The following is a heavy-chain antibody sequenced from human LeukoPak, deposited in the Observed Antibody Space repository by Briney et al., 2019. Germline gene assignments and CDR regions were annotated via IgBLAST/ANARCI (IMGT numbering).Heavy chain of an antibody. CDR2: IHPNSGGT. Sequence: ASVKLSCKASGYTFTGYYMHWVRQAPGQGLEWMGWIHPNSGGTNYAQKFQGRVTMTRDMSTSTVYMELSSLRSEDTVVYYCAREPSPTVTGWFDSWGQGTLVTVSS. CDR3: AREPSPTVTGWFDS. J-gene: IGHJ5*01. CDR1: GYTFTGYY. V-gene: IGHV1-2*02. D-gene: IGHD4-11*01.